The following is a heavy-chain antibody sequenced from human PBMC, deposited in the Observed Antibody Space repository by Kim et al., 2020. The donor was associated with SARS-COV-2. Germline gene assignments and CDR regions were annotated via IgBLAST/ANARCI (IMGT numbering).Heavy chain of an antibody. J-gene: IGHJ4*02. CDR3: ARDYRDGYNYIDY. D-gene: IGHD5-12*01. V-gene: IGHV1-69*04. Sequence: DPKFQGRVTITADKSTSTAYMELSSLRSEDTAVYYCARDYRDGYNYIDYWGQGTLVTVSS.